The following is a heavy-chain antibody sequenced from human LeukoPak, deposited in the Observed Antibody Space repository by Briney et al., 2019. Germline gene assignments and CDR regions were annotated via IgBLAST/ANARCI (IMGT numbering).Heavy chain of an antibody. CDR2: ISSSSGTI. D-gene: IGHD6-19*01. J-gene: IGHJ4*02. CDR1: GFTFSSYG. Sequence: GGSLRLSCAASGFTFSSYGMNWVRQAPGKGLEWVSYISSSSGTIHYADSVKGRFTISRDNSKNTLYLQMNSLRAEDTAVYYCARSGIAVASGDYWGQGTLVTVSS. CDR3: ARSGIAVASGDY. V-gene: IGHV3-48*01.